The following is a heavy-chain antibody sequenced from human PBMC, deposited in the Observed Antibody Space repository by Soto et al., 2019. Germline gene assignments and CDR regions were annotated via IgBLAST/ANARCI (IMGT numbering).Heavy chain of an antibody. D-gene: IGHD1-1*01. J-gene: IGHJ4*02. CDR3: ARALEGDYFDY. CDR2: IYSGGST. V-gene: IGHV3-66*01. CDR1: GFTVSSNY. Sequence: EVQLVESGGGLVQPGGSLRLSCAASGFTVSSNYMSWVRQAPGKGLEWVSFIYSGGSTYYADSVKGRFTISRDNSKSTLYLQMNSLRAEDTAVYYCARALEGDYFDYWGQGTLVTVSS.